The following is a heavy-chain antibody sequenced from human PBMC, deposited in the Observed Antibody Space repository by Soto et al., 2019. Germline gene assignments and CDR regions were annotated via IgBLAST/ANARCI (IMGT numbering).Heavy chain of an antibody. J-gene: IGHJ4*02. D-gene: IGHD1-26*01. CDR1: GGSIYTYS. V-gene: IGHV4-4*07. CDR2: IYSSGSA. Sequence: SEPLSLPCTVSGGSIYTYSWTWLRQPAGKGLEWIGHIYSSGSANYNPSLKSRVSMSVDTSKNQFSLKLNSVTAADTAVYYCATIVGANDYWGQGALVTVSS. CDR3: ATIVGANDY.